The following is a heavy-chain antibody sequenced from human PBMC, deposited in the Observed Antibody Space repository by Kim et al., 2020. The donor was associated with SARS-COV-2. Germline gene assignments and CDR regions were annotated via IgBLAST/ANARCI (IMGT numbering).Heavy chain of an antibody. CDR2: IWYDGSNT. CDR3: ARDFPYVGNSVGDY. J-gene: IGHJ4*02. V-gene: IGHV3-33*01. Sequence: GGSLRLSCAASGFTFSSYGMHWVRQAPGKGLEWVAVIWYDGSNTYYAASVKGRLTISRNNSNNTPLLQLNSLRAEDTAVYYYARDFPYVGNSVGDYWHQG. D-gene: IGHD3-16*01. CDR1: GFTFSSYG.